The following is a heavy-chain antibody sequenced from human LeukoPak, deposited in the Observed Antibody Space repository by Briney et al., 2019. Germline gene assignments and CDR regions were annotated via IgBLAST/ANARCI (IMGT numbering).Heavy chain of an antibody. D-gene: IGHD3-10*01. J-gene: IGHJ4*02. Sequence: GGTLRLSCAASGFTFSSYGMSWVRQAPGKGLEWVSAISTTGGTTYYAGSVKGRFTISRDNSRNTLYLQVNSLRVEDTDIYYCVKVAKYYYGSETYYFFEHWGQGTPVTASS. CDR2: ISTTGGTT. CDR3: VKVAKYYYGSETYYFFEH. V-gene: IGHV3-23*01. CDR1: GFTFSSYG.